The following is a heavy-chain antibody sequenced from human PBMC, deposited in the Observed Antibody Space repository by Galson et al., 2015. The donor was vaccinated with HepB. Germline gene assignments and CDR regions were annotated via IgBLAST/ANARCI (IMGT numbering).Heavy chain of an antibody. D-gene: IGHD6-6*01. Sequence: SVKVSCKASGFTFTSSAMQWVRQARGQRLEWIGWIVVGSGNTNYAQKFQERVAITRDMSTSTAYMELSSLRSEDTAVYYCAAGRGLEYSSSLRLFDIWGQGTMVTVSS. CDR1: GFTFTSSA. J-gene: IGHJ3*02. V-gene: IGHV1-58*02. CDR3: AAGRGLEYSSSLRLFDI. CDR2: IVVGSGNT.